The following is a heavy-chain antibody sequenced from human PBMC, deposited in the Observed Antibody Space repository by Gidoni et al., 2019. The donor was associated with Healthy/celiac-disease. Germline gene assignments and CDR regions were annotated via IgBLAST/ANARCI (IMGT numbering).Heavy chain of an antibody. D-gene: IGHD1-1*01. J-gene: IGHJ6*03. CDR2: INHSGST. V-gene: IGHV4-34*01. Sequence: QVQLQQWGAGLLKPSETLSLTCAVYGGSFSGYYWSWIRQPPGKGLEWIGEINHSGSTNYNPSLKSRVTISGDTSKNQFSLKLSSVTAADTAVYYCARNWKSWYYYYYMDVWGKGTTVTVSS. CDR3: ARNWKSWYYYYYMDV. CDR1: GGSFSGYY.